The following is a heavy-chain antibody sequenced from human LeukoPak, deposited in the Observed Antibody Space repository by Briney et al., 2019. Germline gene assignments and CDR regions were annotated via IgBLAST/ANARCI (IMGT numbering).Heavy chain of an antibody. Sequence: SETLSLTCTVSGGSISSYYWSWIRQPPGKGLEWIGYIHCTGNTNYNPSLKSRVTISVDTSKNQFSLKLSFVTAADTAVYYCARLEEGYGSGRRENYYYYYMDVWGKGRTVTISS. CDR1: GGSISSYY. V-gene: IGHV4-59*01. CDR3: ARLEEGYGSGRRENYYYYYMDV. J-gene: IGHJ6*03. D-gene: IGHD3-10*01. CDR2: IHCTGNT.